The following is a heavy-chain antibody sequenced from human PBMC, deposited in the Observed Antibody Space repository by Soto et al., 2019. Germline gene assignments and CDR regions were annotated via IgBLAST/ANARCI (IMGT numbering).Heavy chain of an antibody. D-gene: IGHD2-2*01. CDR3: AHSSLTYCSSTSCADY. Sequence: GPALVNRTHTLTLTCTFSGFSLSTSVVGVGWIRQPPGKALEWLALIYWDDDKRYSPSLKSRLTITKDTSKNQVVLTMTNMDPVDTATYYCAHSSLTYCSSTSCADYWGQGTLVTVYS. V-gene: IGHV2-5*02. CDR1: GFSLSTSVVG. CDR2: IYWDDDK. J-gene: IGHJ4*02.